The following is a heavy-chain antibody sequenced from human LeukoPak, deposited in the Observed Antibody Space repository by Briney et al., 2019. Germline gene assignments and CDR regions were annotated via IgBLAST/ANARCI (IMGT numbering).Heavy chain of an antibody. CDR2: ISYDGSNK. CDR1: GFTFSSYG. J-gene: IGHJ4*02. V-gene: IGHV3-30*03. CDR3: ASGQYYYDSSGYSHFDY. D-gene: IGHD3-22*01. Sequence: GGSLRLSCAASGFTFSSYGMHWVRQAPGKGLEWVAVISYDGSNKYYADSVKGRFIISRDNSKNTLYLQMNSLRAEDTAVYYCASGQYYYDSSGYSHFDYWGQGTLVTVSS.